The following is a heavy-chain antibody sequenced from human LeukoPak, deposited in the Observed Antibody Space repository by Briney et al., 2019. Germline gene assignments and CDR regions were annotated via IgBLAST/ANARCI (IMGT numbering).Heavy chain of an antibody. J-gene: IGHJ5*02. D-gene: IGHD6-13*01. Sequence: GASVKVSCKASGYTFTGYYMHWVRQAPGQGLEWMGWINPNSAGTNYAQKFQGRVTMTRDTSISIVYMELSRLTSDDTAVYYCASGAAAGSWFGPWGQGTLVTVSS. CDR2: INPNSAGT. V-gene: IGHV1-2*02. CDR1: GYTFTGYY. CDR3: ASGAAAGSWFGP.